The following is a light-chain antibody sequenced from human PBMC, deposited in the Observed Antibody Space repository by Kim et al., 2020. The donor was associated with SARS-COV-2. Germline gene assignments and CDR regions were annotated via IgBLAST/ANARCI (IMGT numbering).Light chain of an antibody. V-gene: IGKV3-15*01. J-gene: IGKJ1*01. Sequence: EIVMTQSPATLSVSPGERATLSCRASQSANSNLAWYHQKPGQAPRLLIYGASTRATDIPARFSGSGSGTDFTLTISCLPSEDFAVYYCHQYHNWPRTFGQGTKVDIK. CDR1: QSANSN. CDR2: GAS. CDR3: HQYHNWPRT.